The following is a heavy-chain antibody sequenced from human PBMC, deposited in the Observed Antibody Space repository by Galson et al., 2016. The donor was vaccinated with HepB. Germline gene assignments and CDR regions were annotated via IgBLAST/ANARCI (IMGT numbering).Heavy chain of an antibody. V-gene: IGHV3-64D*06. J-gene: IGHJ4*02. CDR1: GFTFSFSAYG. Sequence: SLRLSCAASGFTFSFSAYGMHWVRQAPGKGLEYVSAVSGDGLTTYYAASVKGRFTISRDNSKNTLSLQVSGLRTGDTAVYYCVKDRVLNYPSGQGDYWGQGTLVTVSS. CDR3: VKDRVLNYPSGQGDY. D-gene: IGHD3-10*01. CDR2: VSGDGLTT.